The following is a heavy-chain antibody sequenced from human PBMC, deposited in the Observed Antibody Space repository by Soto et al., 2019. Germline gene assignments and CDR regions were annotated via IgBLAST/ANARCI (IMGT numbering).Heavy chain of an antibody. V-gene: IGHV4-39*01. D-gene: IGHD3-16*02. CDR2: IYYSGET. J-gene: IGHJ1*01. CDR1: GVSIHGTSYY. CDR3: ARHGSF. Sequence: QLQLQESGPGLVKASETLSLTCTVSGVSIHGTSYYWGWIRQTPAKGLEWIGTIYYSGETFYNPSLKSRVTISIDTSKNHFSLNLTSVTAADTAIYYCARHGSFWGQGALVTVSS.